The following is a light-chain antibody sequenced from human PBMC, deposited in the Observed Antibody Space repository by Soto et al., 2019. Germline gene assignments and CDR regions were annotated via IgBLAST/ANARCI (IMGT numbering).Light chain of an antibody. V-gene: IGLV2-8*01. Sequence: QSALTQPPSASGSPGQSVTISCTGTSNDVGGYNSVSWYQQHPGKAPKLMIYEVNKRPSGVPDRFSGSKSGNTASLTVSGLQAEDEADYHCGSYAGSTIVFGGGTKVTVL. CDR2: EVN. CDR3: GSYAGSTIV. CDR1: SNDVGGYNS. J-gene: IGLJ2*01.